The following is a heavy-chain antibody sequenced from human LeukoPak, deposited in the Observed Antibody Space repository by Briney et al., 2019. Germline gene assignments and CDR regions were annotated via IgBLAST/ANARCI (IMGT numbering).Heavy chain of an antibody. CDR2: IYYSGST. CDR3: ARYTYSSNFDY. J-gene: IGHJ4*02. D-gene: IGHD6-13*01. Sequence: SETLSLTCTVSGGSISSSSYYWGWIRQPPGKGLEWIGSIYYSGSTNYNPSLKSRVTISVDTSKNQFSLKLSSVTAADTAVYYCARYTYSSNFDYWGQGTLVTVSS. CDR1: GGSISSSSYY. V-gene: IGHV4-39*07.